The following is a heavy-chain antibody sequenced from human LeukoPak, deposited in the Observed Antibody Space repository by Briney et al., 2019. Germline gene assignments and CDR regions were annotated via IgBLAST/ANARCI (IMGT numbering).Heavy chain of an antibody. D-gene: IGHD6-6*01. J-gene: IGHJ4*02. Sequence: SVKVSCKASGGTFSSYAISWVRQAPGQGLEWMGGIIPIFGTANYAQKFQGRVTITTDESTSTAYMELSSLRSEDTAVYYCATAVRGGSSSPYYFDYWGQGTLVTVSS. CDR3: ATAVRGGSSSPYYFDY. CDR1: GGTFSSYA. CDR2: IIPIFGTA. V-gene: IGHV1-69*05.